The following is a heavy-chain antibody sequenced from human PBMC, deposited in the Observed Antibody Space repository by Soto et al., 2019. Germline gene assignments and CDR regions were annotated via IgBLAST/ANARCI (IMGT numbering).Heavy chain of an antibody. CDR2: IYSGGST. Sequence: GGSLRLSCAASGFTVSSNYMSWVRQAPGKGLEWVSVIYSGGSTYYADSVKGRFTISRDNSKNTLYLQMNSLRAEDTAVYYCATAEGVWDYYDILTGNEKQGGFDIWGQGTMVTVSS. J-gene: IGHJ3*02. CDR1: GFTVSSNY. CDR3: ATAEGVWDYYDILTGNEKQGGFDI. D-gene: IGHD3-9*01. V-gene: IGHV3-66*01.